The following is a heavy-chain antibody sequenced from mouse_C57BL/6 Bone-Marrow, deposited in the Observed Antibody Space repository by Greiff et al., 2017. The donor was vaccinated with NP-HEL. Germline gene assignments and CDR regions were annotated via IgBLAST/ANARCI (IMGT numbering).Heavy chain of an antibody. Sequence: EVQLQQSGPVLVKPGASVKMSCKASGYTFTDYYMNWVKQSHGKSLEWIGVINPYNGGTSYNQKFKGKATLTVDKSSSTAYMELNSLTSADSAVYYCARGGLLLGVYWGQGTTLTVSA. V-gene: IGHV1-19*01. CDR1: GYTFTDYY. CDR3: ARGGLLLGVY. J-gene: IGHJ2*01. CDR2: INPYNGGT. D-gene: IGHD1-1*01.